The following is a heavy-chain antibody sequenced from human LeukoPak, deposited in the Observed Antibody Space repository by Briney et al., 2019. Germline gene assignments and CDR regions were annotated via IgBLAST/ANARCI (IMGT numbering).Heavy chain of an antibody. D-gene: IGHD5-18*01. V-gene: IGHV4-61*01. Sequence: PSETLSLTCTVSGGSISSSSYYWSWIRQPPGKGLEWIGYIYYSGSTNYNPSLKSRVTISVDTSKNQFSLKLSSVTAADTAVYYCARERYGAFDYWGQGTLVTVSS. CDR3: ARERYGAFDY. CDR1: GGSISSSSYY. J-gene: IGHJ4*02. CDR2: IYYSGST.